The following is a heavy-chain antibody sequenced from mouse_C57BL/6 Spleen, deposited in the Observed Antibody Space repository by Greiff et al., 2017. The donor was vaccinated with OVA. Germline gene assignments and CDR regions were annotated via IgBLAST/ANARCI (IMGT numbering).Heavy chain of an antibody. Sequence: EVKLVESEGGLVQPGSSMKLSCTASGFTFSDYYMAWVRQVPEKGLEWVANINYDGSSTYYLDSLKSRFIISRDNAKNILYLQMSSLKSEDTATYYCARVDGSRYWYFDVWGTGTTVTVSS. CDR1: GFTFSDYY. CDR2: INYDGSST. J-gene: IGHJ1*03. D-gene: IGHD1-1*01. V-gene: IGHV5-16*01. CDR3: ARVDGSRYWYFDV.